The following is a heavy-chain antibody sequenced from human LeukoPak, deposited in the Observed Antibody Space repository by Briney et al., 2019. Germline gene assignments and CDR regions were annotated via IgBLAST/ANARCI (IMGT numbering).Heavy chain of an antibody. CDR2: FGPEDGET. V-gene: IGHV1-24*01. CDR3: ATTLVTSDYYYHWYFDL. Sequence: ASVKVSCKVSGYTLTELSMHWVRQAPGKGLEWMGGFGPEDGETIYAQKFQGRVTMTEDTSTDTAYMELSSLRSEDTAVYYCATTLVTSDYYYHWYFDLWGRGTLVTVSS. CDR1: GYTLTELS. D-gene: IGHD3-22*01. J-gene: IGHJ2*01.